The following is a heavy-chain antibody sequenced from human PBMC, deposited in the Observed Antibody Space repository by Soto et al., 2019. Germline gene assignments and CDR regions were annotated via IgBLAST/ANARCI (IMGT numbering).Heavy chain of an antibody. Sequence: LRLYCEASDFAIRSNAIHWVRQAPGKGLEWVAVISFEGSYKYYAGSVKGRFTVSRDNSKNTVSLQMDSLTGEDSALYYCVRAAGIAAAGSSQGVLWGQGTLVTVSS. D-gene: IGHD6-13*01. CDR1: DFAIRSNA. CDR3: VRAAGIAAAGSSQGVL. V-gene: IGHV3-30*04. J-gene: IGHJ4*02. CDR2: ISFEGSYK.